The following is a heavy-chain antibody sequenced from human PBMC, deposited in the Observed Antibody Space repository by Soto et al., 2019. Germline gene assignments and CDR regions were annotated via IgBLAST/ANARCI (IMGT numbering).Heavy chain of an antibody. CDR1: GFTFSSYA. CDR2: ISYDGSNK. CDR3: ARRWRLRITVIVVAN. J-gene: IGHJ4*02. V-gene: IGHV3-30-3*01. D-gene: IGHD3-22*01. Sequence: GGSLRLSCAASGFTFSSYAMHWVRQAPGKGLEWVAVISYDGSNKYYADSVKGRFTISRDNSKNTLYLQMNSLRAEDTAVYYCARRWRLRITVIVVANWGQGTLVTVSS.